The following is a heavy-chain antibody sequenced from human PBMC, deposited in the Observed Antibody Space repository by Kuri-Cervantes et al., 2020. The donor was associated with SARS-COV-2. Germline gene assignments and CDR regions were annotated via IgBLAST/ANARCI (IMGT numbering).Heavy chain of an antibody. Sequence: GSLRLSCTVSGGSISSSRYYWGWIRQPPGKRLEWIGSIYYTGKTFYSPPLKTRVTISVDPSKNQFSLKLTSVTAADTAVYYCARVPDYPYYIDYHNFYMDVWGRGTTVTVSS. CDR1: GGSISSSRYY. J-gene: IGHJ6*03. V-gene: IGHV4-39*07. D-gene: IGHD3-22*01. CDR2: IYYTGKT. CDR3: ARVPDYPYYIDYHNFYMDV.